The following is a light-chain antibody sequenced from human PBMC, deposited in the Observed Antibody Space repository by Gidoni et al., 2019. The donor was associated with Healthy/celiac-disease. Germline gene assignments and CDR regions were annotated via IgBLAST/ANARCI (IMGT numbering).Light chain of an antibody. CDR1: ALPKHY. CDR2: KDS. CDR3: QSADSSGTYVV. V-gene: IGLV3-25*03. J-gene: IGLJ2*01. Sequence: YELTPPPPVSVSPGQTARITCSGDALPKHYADWYQQKPGQAPVLVIYKDSARPSGIPERFSGSSSGTTVTLTISGVQAEDEADYYCQSADSSGTYVVFGGGTKLTVL.